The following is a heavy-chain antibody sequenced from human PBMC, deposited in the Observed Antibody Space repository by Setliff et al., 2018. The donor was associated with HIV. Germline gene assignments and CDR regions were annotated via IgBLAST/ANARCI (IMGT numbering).Heavy chain of an antibody. J-gene: IGHJ4*02. CDR2: IYHSGST. Sequence: SETLSLTCAVSGYSISSGYYWGWIRQPPGKGLEWIGSIYHSGSTYYNPSLRSRVTISVDTSKNQFSLKLSSVTAADTAVYYCARYSGSYYYFDYWGQGSLVTVSS. CDR3: ARYSGSYYYFDY. CDR1: GYSISSGYY. V-gene: IGHV4-38-2*01. D-gene: IGHD1-26*01.